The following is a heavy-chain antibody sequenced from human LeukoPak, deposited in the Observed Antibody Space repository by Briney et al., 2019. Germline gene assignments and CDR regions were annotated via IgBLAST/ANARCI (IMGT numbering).Heavy chain of an antibody. D-gene: IGHD3-3*01. V-gene: IGHV5-51*01. CDR1: EYSFSTNW. CDR3: ARTYDFWSGYYFPYYFDY. J-gene: IGHJ4*02. CDR2: IYPGDSDT. Sequence: GESLKISCKAYEYSFSTNWIGWVRQMPGKGLEWMGIIYPGDSDTRYSPSFQGQVTISADKSISTAYLQWSSLKASDTAMYYCARTYDFWSGYYFPYYFDYWGQGTLVTVSS.